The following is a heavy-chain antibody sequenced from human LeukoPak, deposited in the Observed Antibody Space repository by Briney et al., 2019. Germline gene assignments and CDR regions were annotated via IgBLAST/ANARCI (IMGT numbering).Heavy chain of an antibody. CDR3: ARVWGSGWYFAFDI. CDR1: GDSVSTNSAA. CDR2: TYYRSKWYN. D-gene: IGHD6-19*01. J-gene: IGHJ3*02. V-gene: IGHV6-1*01. Sequence: SQTLSLTCAISGDSVSTNSAAWNWIRQSPSRGLEWLGRTYYRSKWYNDYAVSVKSRITISPDTSKNQFSLQLNSVTPEDTAVYYCARVWGSGWYFAFDIWGQGTMVTVSS.